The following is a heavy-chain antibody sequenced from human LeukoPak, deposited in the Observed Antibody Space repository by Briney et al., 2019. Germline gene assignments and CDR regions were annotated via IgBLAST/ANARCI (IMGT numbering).Heavy chain of an antibody. J-gene: IGHJ4*02. CDR3: ARDLGVATIRAFDY. CDR1: GYTFTSYY. V-gene: IGHV1-46*01. Sequence: ASVKVSCKASGYTFTSYYIYWVRQAPGQGLEWMGIINPSGGSTNYAQKFQGRVTMTRDTSTSTVYMELSSLRSEDTAVYYCARDLGVATIRAFDYWGQGTLVTVSS. D-gene: IGHD5-12*01. CDR2: INPSGGST.